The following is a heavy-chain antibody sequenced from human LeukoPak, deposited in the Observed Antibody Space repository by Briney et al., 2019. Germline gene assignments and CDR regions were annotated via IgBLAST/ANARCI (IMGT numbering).Heavy chain of an antibody. Sequence: ASVKVSCKGAGYTFTSYGISWVRQAPGQGHEWMGWISPYNGNTNYAQKFQGRVTMTTDTATSTAYMELRSLRSDDTAVYYCTRERYCSGGSCQIYGAFDIWGQGTMVTVSS. V-gene: IGHV1-18*01. CDR1: GYTFTSYG. CDR3: TRERYCSGGSCQIYGAFDI. D-gene: IGHD2-15*01. CDR2: ISPYNGNT. J-gene: IGHJ3*02.